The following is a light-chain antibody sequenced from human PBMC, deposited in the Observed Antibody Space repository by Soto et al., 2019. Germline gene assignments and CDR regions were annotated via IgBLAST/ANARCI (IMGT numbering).Light chain of an antibody. J-gene: IGLJ2*01. CDR2: EGS. CDR1: SSDVGSYNL. V-gene: IGLV2-23*01. CDR3: CSYAGSVV. Sequence: QSVLTQPASVSGSPGQSITISCTGTSSDVGSYNLVSWYQQHPGKAPKLMIYEGSTRPSGVSNRFSGSKSGITASLTISGLQAEDEADYYCCSYAGSVVFGGGTKVTVL.